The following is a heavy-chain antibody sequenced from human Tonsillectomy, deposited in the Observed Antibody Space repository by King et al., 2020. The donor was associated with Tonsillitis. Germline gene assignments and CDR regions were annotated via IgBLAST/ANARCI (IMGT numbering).Heavy chain of an antibody. Sequence: QLVQSGGGVVQPGRSLRLSCAASGFTFSSYGMHWVRQAPGKGLEWVAVISYDGSNKYYADSVKGRFTISRDNSKNTLYLRMNSLRAEGTAVYYCAKCPTKFYDSSGYWFGNWYFDLWGRGTLVTVSS. CDR1: GFTFSSYG. D-gene: IGHD3-22*01. V-gene: IGHV3-30*18. CDR2: ISYDGSNK. J-gene: IGHJ2*01. CDR3: AKCPTKFYDSSGYWFGNWYFDL.